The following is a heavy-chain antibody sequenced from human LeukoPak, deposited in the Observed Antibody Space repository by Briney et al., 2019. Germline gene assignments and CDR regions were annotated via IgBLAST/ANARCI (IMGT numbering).Heavy chain of an antibody. Sequence: GGSLRLSCAASGFTFSGSAMHWVRQASGKGLEWVGRIRSKANSYATAYAASVKGRFTISRDDSKNTAYLQMNSLKTEDTAVYYCTRHGAAAGTSDWGQGTPVTVSS. CDR3: TRHGAAAGTSD. J-gene: IGHJ4*02. V-gene: IGHV3-73*01. CDR1: GFTFSGSA. CDR2: IRSKANSYAT. D-gene: IGHD6-13*01.